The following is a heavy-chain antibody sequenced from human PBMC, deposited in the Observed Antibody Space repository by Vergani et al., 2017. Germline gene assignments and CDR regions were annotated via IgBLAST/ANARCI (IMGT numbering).Heavy chain of an antibody. Sequence: VHLVESGGGVVQPGRSLRLSCAAPGFNFDNYAMHWVRQAPGKGLEWVSGINDNSAIIIYADSVRGRFTISRDNAKKSLYLQMNSLKTDDTALYYCTARRTGRNPFDVWGRGTLVTVSS. CDR2: INDNSAII. J-gene: IGHJ3*01. CDR3: TARRTGRNPFDV. CDR1: GFNFDNYA. D-gene: IGHD1-14*01. V-gene: IGHV3-9*01.